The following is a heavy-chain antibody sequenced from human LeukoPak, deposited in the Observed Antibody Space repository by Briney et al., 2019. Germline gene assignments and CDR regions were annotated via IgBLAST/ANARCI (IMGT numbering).Heavy chain of an antibody. CDR1: GFTFGDYA. J-gene: IGHJ4*02. Sequence: PGGSLRLSCTASGFTFGDYAMSWVRQAPGKGLEWVGFIRSKAYGGTTEYAASVKGRFTMSRDDSKSIAYLQMNSLKTEDTAVYYCTRGNYDFWSGYYTYYFDYWGQGTLVTVSS. D-gene: IGHD3-3*01. CDR3: TRGNYDFWSGYYTYYFDY. CDR2: IRSKAYGGTT. V-gene: IGHV3-49*04.